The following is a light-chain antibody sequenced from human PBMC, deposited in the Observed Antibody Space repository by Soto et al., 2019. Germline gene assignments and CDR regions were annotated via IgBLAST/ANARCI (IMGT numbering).Light chain of an antibody. V-gene: IGKV3D-15*01. CDR3: QQYNNWPPIT. CDR2: DAS. J-gene: IGKJ5*01. CDR1: QSVSSY. Sequence: EIVLTQSPATLSVSPGERATLSCRASQSVSSYLAWYQQKPGQAPGLLIYDASNRARGIPARFSGSGSGTEFTLTISSLQSEDFAVYYCQQYNNWPPITFGQGTRLEI.